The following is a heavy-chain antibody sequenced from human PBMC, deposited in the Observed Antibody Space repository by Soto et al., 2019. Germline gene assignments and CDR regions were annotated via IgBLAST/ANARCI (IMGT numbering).Heavy chain of an antibody. CDR1: GGSISSYY. D-gene: IGHD3-10*01. CDR2: IYYSGST. Sequence: SETLSLTCTVSGGSISSYYWSWIRQPPGKGLEWIGYIYYSGSTNYNPSLKSRVTISVDTSKNQFSLKLTSVTAADTAVYYCARGRRFGDLVSERFDYWGQGTLVTVSS. V-gene: IGHV4-59*01. J-gene: IGHJ4*02. CDR3: ARGRRFGDLVSERFDY.